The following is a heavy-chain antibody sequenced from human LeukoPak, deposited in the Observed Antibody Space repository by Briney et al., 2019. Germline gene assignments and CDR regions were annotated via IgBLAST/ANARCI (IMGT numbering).Heavy chain of an antibody. CDR2: IGSPTET. D-gene: IGHD2-15*01. J-gene: IGHJ4*02. CDR3: AKDATPGNSIWDYFAY. CDR1: GFDFGICA. V-gene: IGHV3-23*01. Sequence: GGSLRLSCAASGFDFGICAMTWVRQAPGKGLEWVASIGSPTETYYADSVKGRFTVSRDNSQNTLFLQLNSLTAEDTAIYYCAKDATPGNSIWDYFAYWGQGALVTVSS.